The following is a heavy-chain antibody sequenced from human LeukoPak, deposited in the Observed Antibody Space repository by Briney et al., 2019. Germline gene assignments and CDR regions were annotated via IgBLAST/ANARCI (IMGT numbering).Heavy chain of an antibody. V-gene: IGHV3-33*01. Sequence: GGPLRLSCAASGFTFSSYGMHWVRQAPGKGLEWGAMIWYDGSNTYYADSVKGRFTISRDNSKNTLFLQMDSLRAEDTAVYYCARDRSTTHFDYWGQGTLVTVSS. CDR1: GFTFSSYG. CDR2: IWYDGSNT. D-gene: IGHD5/OR15-5a*01. CDR3: ARDRSTTHFDY. J-gene: IGHJ4*02.